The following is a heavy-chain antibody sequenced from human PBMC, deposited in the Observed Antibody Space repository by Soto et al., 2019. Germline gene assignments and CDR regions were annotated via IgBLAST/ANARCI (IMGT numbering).Heavy chain of an antibody. CDR1: GGSISSSSYY. Sequence: SETLSLTCTVSGGSISSSSYYWGWIRQPPGKGLEWIGSIYYSGSTYYNPSLKSRVTISVDTSKNQFSLKLSSVTAADTAVYYCARRGAGYSSGWLSYYFDYWGQGTLVIVSS. CDR3: ARRGAGYSSGWLSYYFDY. D-gene: IGHD6-19*01. J-gene: IGHJ4*02. V-gene: IGHV4-39*01. CDR2: IYYSGST.